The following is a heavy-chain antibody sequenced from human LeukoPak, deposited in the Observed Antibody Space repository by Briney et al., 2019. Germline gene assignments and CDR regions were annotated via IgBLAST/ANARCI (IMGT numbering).Heavy chain of an antibody. CDR1: GYTYTSYY. D-gene: IGHD6-19*01. V-gene: IGHV1-46*01. Sequence: ASVKVSCKASGYTYTSYYMHWVRQAPGQGLEWMGIINPSGGSTSYAQKFQGRVTITRDTSASTAYMELSSLRSEDMAVYYCAREAQQWLENAFDIWGQGTMVTVSS. J-gene: IGHJ3*02. CDR2: INPSGGST. CDR3: AREAQQWLENAFDI.